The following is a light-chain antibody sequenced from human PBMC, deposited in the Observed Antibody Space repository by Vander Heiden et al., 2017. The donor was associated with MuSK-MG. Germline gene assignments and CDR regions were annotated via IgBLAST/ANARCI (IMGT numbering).Light chain of an antibody. V-gene: IGLV2-14*01. Sequence: QSALTQPAPVSASPGQSITLSCTGTSSDVGGYNIVSWYHQHPAQASHLLIYAVNNRPSGVSNRVSGSKSGNTRSLTISGLQAEDEADYDCNSYTRSSTHVFGTGTKVTVL. CDR2: AVN. J-gene: IGLJ1*01. CDR3: NSYTRSSTHV. CDR1: SSDVGGYNI.